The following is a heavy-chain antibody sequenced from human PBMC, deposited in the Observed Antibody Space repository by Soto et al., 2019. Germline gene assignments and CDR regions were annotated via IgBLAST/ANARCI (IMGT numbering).Heavy chain of an antibody. D-gene: IGHD5-18*01. CDR1: GGTFSSYA. CDR3: ARGGYSYGPAGDYFDY. V-gene: IGHV1-69*06. CDR2: IIPIFGTA. Sequence: ASVKVSCKASGGTFSSYAISWVRQAPGQGLEWMGGIIPIFGTANYAQKFQGRVTITADKSTSTAYMELSSLRSEDTAEYYCARGGYSYGPAGDYFDYWGQGTLVTVSS. J-gene: IGHJ4*02.